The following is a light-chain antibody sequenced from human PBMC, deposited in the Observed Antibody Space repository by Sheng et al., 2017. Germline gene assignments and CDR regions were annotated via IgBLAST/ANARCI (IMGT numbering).Light chain of an antibody. CDR1: TSNIAKNF. V-gene: IGLV1-51*01. CDR2: DND. Sequence: QSVLTQPPSVSAAPGQKVTISCSGSTSNIAKNFVSWYQHVPGTAPKLLTYDNDKRPSKIPDRFSGSRSGTTTTLAITGLQTGDEADYYCAAWDSSLSTGVFGGGTKLTVL. CDR3: AAWDSSLSTGV. J-gene: IGLJ3*02.